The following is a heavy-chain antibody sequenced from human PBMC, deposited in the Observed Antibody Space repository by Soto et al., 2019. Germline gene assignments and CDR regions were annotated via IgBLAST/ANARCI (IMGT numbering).Heavy chain of an antibody. CDR1: GGAFSGYY. CDR2: INHSGST. D-gene: IGHD2-21*01. CDR3: ARRRPYGWFDP. J-gene: IGHJ5*02. V-gene: IGHV4-34*01. Sequence: SETLSLPCAVYGGAFSGYYWGWIRQPPGKGLEWIGEINHSGSTNYNPSLKSRVTISVDTSKNQFSLKLSPVTAADTAVYYCARRRPYGWFDPWGQGTLVTVSS.